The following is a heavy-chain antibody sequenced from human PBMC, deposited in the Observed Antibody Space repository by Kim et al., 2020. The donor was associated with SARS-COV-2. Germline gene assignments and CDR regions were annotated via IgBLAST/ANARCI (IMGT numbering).Heavy chain of an antibody. CDR3: ARDQSYSRYSSVWYYYYYYMDV. CDR2: IKQDGSEK. Sequence: GGSLRLSCAASGFTFSSYWMSWVRQAPGKGLEWVANIKQDGSEKYSVDSVKGRFTISRDNAKNLLYLQMNSLRAEETAVYYCARDQSYSRYSSVWYYYYYYMDVWGKGTTVTVSS. V-gene: IGHV3-7*01. J-gene: IGHJ6*03. CDR1: GFTFSSYW. D-gene: IGHD6-19*01.